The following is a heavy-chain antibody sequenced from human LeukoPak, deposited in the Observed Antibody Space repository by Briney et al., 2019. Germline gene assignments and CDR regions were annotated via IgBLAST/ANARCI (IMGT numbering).Heavy chain of an antibody. V-gene: IGHV1-69*13. CDR1: GGTFSSYA. CDR3: ASPLWFGARYYYMDA. CDR2: IIPIFGTA. Sequence: SVKVSCKASGGTFSSYAISWVRQAPGQGLEWMGGIIPIFGTANYAQKFQGRVTITADESTSTAYMELSSLRSEDTAVYYCASPLWFGARYYYMDAWGKGTTVTVSS. D-gene: IGHD3-10*01. J-gene: IGHJ6*03.